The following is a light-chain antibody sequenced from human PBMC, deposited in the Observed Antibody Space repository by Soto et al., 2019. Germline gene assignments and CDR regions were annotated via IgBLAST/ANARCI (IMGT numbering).Light chain of an antibody. CDR3: QPGYNTLYY. CDR2: AAS. CDR1: QSISSY. J-gene: IGKJ2*01. Sequence: DIQMTQSPSSLSASVGDRVTITCRASQSISSYLNWYQQKPGKAPKLLIYAASSLQSGVPSRFSGRGSGTEFTLPISSLQPEDFATYYRQPGYNTLYYFGQGTKLEIK. V-gene: IGKV1-39*01.